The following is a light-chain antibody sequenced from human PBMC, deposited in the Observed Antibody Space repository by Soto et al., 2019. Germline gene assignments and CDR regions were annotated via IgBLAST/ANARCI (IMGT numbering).Light chain of an antibody. Sequence: QSALTQPPSASGSPGQSVTISCTGTNSDFAGYNFVSWFQQHPGKAPRLIIYEVNERPSGVPHRFSGSKSGNTASLTISGLQADDEADYYSSSYITSNNLRVFGTGTKLTVL. V-gene: IGLV2-8*01. CDR2: EVN. CDR3: SSYITSNNLRV. CDR1: NSDFAGYNF. J-gene: IGLJ1*01.